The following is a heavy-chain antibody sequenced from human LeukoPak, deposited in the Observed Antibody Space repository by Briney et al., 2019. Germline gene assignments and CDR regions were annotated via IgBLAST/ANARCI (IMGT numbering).Heavy chain of an antibody. V-gene: IGHV3-11*01. CDR1: GFTFSDYY. Sequence: GGSLRLSCAASGFTFSDYYMSWIRQAPGKGLEWVSYISSSGSTIYYADSVKGRFTISRDNAKNSLYLQMNSLRAEDTAMYYCARENYDILTGYQDLDYWGQGTLVTVSS. CDR3: ARENYDILTGYQDLDY. CDR2: ISSSGSTI. J-gene: IGHJ4*02. D-gene: IGHD3-9*01.